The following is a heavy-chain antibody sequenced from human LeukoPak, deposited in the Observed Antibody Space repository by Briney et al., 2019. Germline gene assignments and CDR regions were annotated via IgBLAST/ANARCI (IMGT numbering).Heavy chain of an antibody. CDR2: IKEDGSET. V-gene: IGHV3-7*02. CDR3: ARTTYGDY. D-gene: IGHD1-1*01. J-gene: IGHJ4*02. CDR1: GFTLGSYW. Sequence: GGSLRLSCAASGFTLGSYWMTWVRQAPRKGLEWAAAIKEDGSETYYVDSVKGGFTISRDNAKNSLYLQMSSLRVEDTAVYYCARTTYGDYWGQGTLVTVSS.